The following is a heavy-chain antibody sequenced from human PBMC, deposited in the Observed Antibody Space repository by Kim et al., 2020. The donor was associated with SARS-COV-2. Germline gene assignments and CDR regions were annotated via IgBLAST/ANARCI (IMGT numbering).Heavy chain of an antibody. CDR3: ARDGDLYSSGKDAFDI. J-gene: IGHJ3*02. CDR2: IKQDGNQK. D-gene: IGHD6-19*01. V-gene: IGHV3-7*01. Sequence: GGSLRLSCAASGFTFSSYWMTCVRQAPGQGLELVANIKQDGNQKYYVDSVKGRFTISRDNAKNSLYLQMNSLRAEYTAVNYCARDGDLYSSGKDAFDIWGQGTMVTAAS. CDR1: GFTFSSYW.